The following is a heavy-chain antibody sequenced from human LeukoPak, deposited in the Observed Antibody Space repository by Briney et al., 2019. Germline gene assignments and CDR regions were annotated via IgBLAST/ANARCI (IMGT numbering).Heavy chain of an antibody. CDR1: GFTFSSYA. D-gene: IGHD3-22*01. Sequence: GGSLRLSCAASGFTFSSYAMSWVRQAPGKGLEWVSAISGSGGSTYYADSVKGRFTISRGNFKNTLYLQMDSLRAEDTAVYYCAKDAYYDSSGYYSSWGQGTLVTVSS. V-gene: IGHV3-23*01. J-gene: IGHJ4*02. CDR3: AKDAYYDSSGYYSS. CDR2: ISGSGGST.